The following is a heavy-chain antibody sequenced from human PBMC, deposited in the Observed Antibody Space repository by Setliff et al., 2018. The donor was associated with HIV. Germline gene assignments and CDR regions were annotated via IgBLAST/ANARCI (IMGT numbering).Heavy chain of an antibody. V-gene: IGHV3-33*06. CDR2: IWYAGINK. J-gene: IGHJ5*02. Sequence: PGGSLRLSCAASGFTFRSFGMHWVRQVPGKGLEWVAVIWYAGINKNYADSVRGRFTISRDNSRDTLYLEMSSLRVEDTALHYCAKADDGAAAGPAPWGQGTQVTVSS. D-gene: IGHD6-13*01. CDR3: AKADDGAAAGPAP. CDR1: GFTFRSFG.